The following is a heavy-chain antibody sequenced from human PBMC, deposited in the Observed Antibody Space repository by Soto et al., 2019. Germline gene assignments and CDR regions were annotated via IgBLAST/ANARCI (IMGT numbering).Heavy chain of an antibody. CDR3: ARGGGVGVAGSAAFDM. Sequence: QLHLVQSGAVVKKPGASVTVSCSASGYPVTAYYMHWVRQAPGRGLEWMGGINPATGAAKYTQTFQGGVPMTRDTSPSTGFRELGGLPSEDTAVFYWARGGGVGVAGSAAFDMWGQGTLVTVSS. V-gene: IGHV1-2*02. CDR2: INPATGAA. CDR1: GYPVTAYY. D-gene: IGHD3-3*01. J-gene: IGHJ3*02.